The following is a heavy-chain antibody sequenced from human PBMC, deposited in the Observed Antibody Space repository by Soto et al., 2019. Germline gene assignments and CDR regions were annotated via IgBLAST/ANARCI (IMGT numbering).Heavy chain of an antibody. CDR3: ATFVGATTVTRGSPRDY. Sequence: VQLQQWGAGLLKPSETLSLTCAVYGGSFSGYHWSWFRQPPGKGLEWIGEINPSGSINYNPSLKSRVTISVYTSTNQFSLDLSSVTAADTAVYYCATFVGATTVTRGSPRDYWGKGTLVTVSS. D-gene: IGHD4-4*01. CDR2: INPSGSI. CDR1: GGSFSGYH. J-gene: IGHJ4*02. V-gene: IGHV4-34*01.